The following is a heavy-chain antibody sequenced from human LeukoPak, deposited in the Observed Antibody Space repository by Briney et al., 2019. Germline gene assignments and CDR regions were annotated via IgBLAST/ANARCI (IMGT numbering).Heavy chain of an antibody. J-gene: IGHJ6*02. D-gene: IGHD1-26*01. V-gene: IGHV1-18*01. CDR2: ISAYNGNT. CDR3: ARVLGATSPYGMDV. CDR1: GYTFTSYG. Sequence: ASVTVSCKASGYTFTSYGISWVRQAPGQGLEWMGWISAYNGNTNYAQKLQGKVTMTTDTSTSTAYMELRSLRSDDTAVYYCARVLGATSPYGMDVWGQGNTVTVSS.